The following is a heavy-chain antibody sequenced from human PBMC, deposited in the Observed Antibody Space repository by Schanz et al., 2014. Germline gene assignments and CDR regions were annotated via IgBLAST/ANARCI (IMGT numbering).Heavy chain of an antibody. Sequence: EVQLLESGGGLVQPGGSLRLSCAASGFSFRKSAMSWVRQAPGKGLEWVSHINSDGTTTTYADSVKGRFTISRDNAENTLYLQMNSLRVEDTAVYYCAMGGYQLHHWGQGTLVTVSS. V-gene: IGHV3-74*02. J-gene: IGHJ4*02. CDR3: AMGGYQLHH. D-gene: IGHD1-7*01. CDR1: GFSFRKSA. CDR2: INSDGTTT.